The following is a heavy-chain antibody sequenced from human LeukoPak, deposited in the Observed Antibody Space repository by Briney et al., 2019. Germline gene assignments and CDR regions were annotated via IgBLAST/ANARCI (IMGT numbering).Heavy chain of an antibody. V-gene: IGHV3-74*01. J-gene: IGHJ4*02. D-gene: IGHD3-9*01. CDR2: IHSDGSIT. Sequence: GGSLRLSCAASGFIFSSYWMHWVRHAPGKGLVWVSRIHSDGSITYYADSVKGRFTISRDNAKNTLYLQMNSLRAEDTAVYYCTRATSGDDILTYWGQGTLVTVSS. CDR3: TRATSGDDILTY. CDR1: GFIFSSYW.